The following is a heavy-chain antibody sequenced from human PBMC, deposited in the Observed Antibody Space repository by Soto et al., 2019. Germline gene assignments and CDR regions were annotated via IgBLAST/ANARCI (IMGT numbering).Heavy chain of an antibody. Sequence: VQLLDSGGGLVQPGGSLRLSCAASGFTFSNYAMTWVRQGPGKGLEWVSGISGSGGRSYYADSVKGRFTISRDNSKSTLYLQMNGLRAEDTAVYYCAKAYFVWSSEKPYYFDYWGQGTLVTVSS. V-gene: IGHV3-23*01. CDR3: AKAYFVWSSEKPYYFDY. J-gene: IGHJ4*02. CDR1: GFTFSNYA. D-gene: IGHD3-16*01. CDR2: ISGSGGRS.